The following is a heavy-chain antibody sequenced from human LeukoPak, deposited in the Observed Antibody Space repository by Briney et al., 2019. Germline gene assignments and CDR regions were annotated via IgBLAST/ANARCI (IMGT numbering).Heavy chain of an antibody. Sequence: GGSLRLSCSVSGFINDDYTLNWVRRPPGKGLEWVSLMTGDGRQTCYSSSVQGRFLISRDSGKNSLYLQMNSLRPEDSALYYCAKGRGVALNDAFDMWGQGTMVVVSS. V-gene: IGHV3-43*01. CDR3: AKGRGVALNDAFDM. D-gene: IGHD3-3*01. CDR2: MTGDGRQT. J-gene: IGHJ3*02. CDR1: GFINDDYT.